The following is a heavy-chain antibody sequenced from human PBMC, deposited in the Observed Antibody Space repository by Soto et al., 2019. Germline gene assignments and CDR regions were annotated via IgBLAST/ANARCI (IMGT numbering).Heavy chain of an antibody. D-gene: IGHD6-6*01. CDR3: AMAVIAARRDFDY. V-gene: IGHV3-23*01. Sequence: PGGSLRLSCAASGFTFSSYWMHWVRQAPGKGLEWVSAISGSGGSTYYADSVKGRFTISRDNSKNTLYLQMNSLRAEDTAVYYCAMAVIAARRDFDYWGQGTLVTVSS. CDR2: ISGSGGST. J-gene: IGHJ4*02. CDR1: GFTFSSYW.